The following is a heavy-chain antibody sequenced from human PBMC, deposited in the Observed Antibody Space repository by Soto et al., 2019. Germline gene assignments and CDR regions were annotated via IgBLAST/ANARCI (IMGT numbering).Heavy chain of an antibody. D-gene: IGHD3-3*01. CDR3: ARVSNFWGTFSGFDY. CDR2: INPSGGST. J-gene: IGHJ4*02. Sequence: GASVKVSCKASGYTFTSYYMHWVRQAPGQGLEWMGIINPSGGSTSYAQKFQGRVTMTRDTSTSTVYMELSSLRSEDTAVYYCARVSNFWGTFSGFDYWGQGTLVTVSS. V-gene: IGHV1-46*01. CDR1: GYTFTSYY.